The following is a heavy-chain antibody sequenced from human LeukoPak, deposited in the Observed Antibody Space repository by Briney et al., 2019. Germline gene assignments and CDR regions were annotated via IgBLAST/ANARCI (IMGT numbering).Heavy chain of an antibody. D-gene: IGHD3-22*01. Sequence: SVKVSCKASGGTFSSYAISWVRQAPGQGLEWMGGIIPIFGTANYAQKFQGRVTMTRDTSTNTVYMELSSLRSEDTAVYYCARDGPKSSMIVVVHYGMDVWGQGTTVTVSS. J-gene: IGHJ6*02. CDR3: ARDGPKSSMIVVVHYGMDV. V-gene: IGHV1-69*05. CDR2: IIPIFGTA. CDR1: GGTFSSYA.